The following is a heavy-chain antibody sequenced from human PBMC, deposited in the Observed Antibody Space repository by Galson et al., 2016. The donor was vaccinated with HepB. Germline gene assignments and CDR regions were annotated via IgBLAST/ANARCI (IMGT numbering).Heavy chain of an antibody. CDR1: GGSISSGGSY. CDR2: ISSSGSP. Sequence: TLSLTCSVSGGSISSGGSYWTWIRQHPGKGLEWIGYISSSGSPQYNPSLKSRLTISVGTSKNQFSLNLTSVTAADTAVYYCARDTWDFGGTAAFDVWGQGTMVTVSS. J-gene: IGHJ3*01. CDR3: ARDTWDFGGTAAFDV. V-gene: IGHV4-31*03. D-gene: IGHD4-23*01.